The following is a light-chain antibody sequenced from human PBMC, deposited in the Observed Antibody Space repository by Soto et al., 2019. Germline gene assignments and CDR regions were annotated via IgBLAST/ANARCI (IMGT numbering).Light chain of an antibody. J-gene: IGKJ2*01. Sequence: VLTQSPYTLSLSPGETATLYCRASQSVDRYVAWYQQKVGQAPSLLIYGAYTRATGVGGRFPGSGSATDCRLTTTILGTEDFAVYYCQKLGKWPSPFGPGTKVVMK. V-gene: IGKV3-11*01. CDR3: QKLGKWPSP. CDR1: QSVDRY. CDR2: GAY.